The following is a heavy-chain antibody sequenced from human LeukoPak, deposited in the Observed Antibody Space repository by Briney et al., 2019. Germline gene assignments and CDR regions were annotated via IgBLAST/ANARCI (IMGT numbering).Heavy chain of an antibody. CDR2: ISSSSSYI. CDR3: ARSLAAGFDI. Sequence: GGSLRLSCAASGFTFSSYSMNWVRQAPGKGLEWVSSISSSSSYIYYADSVKGRFTISRDNAKNSLYLQMNSLRAEDTALYYCARSLAAGFDIWGQGTMVTVSS. V-gene: IGHV3-21*03. CDR1: GFTFSSYS. D-gene: IGHD6-25*01. J-gene: IGHJ3*02.